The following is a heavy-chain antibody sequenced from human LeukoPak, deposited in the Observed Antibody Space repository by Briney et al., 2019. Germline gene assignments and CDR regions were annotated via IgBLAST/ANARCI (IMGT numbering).Heavy chain of an antibody. J-gene: IGHJ4*02. CDR2: INHSGST. CDR3: ARGTAAAAFDY. Sequence: SETLSLTCAVYGGSFSGYYWSWIRQPPGKGLEWIGEINHSGSTNYNPSLKSRVTISVDTSKNQFSLKLSSVTAADAAVYYCARGTAAAAFDYWGQGTLVTVSS. D-gene: IGHD2-2*01. V-gene: IGHV4-34*01. CDR1: GGSFSGYY.